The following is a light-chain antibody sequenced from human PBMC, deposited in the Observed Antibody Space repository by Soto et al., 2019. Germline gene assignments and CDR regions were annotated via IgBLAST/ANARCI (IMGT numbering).Light chain of an antibody. J-gene: IGLJ3*02. CDR3: QAYDYSLTASV. Sequence: QAVVTQPPSVSGAPGQRVTISCTGNSSNLGAGYDVHWYQQLPGAAPKLVIFGNRNRPSGIPERFSGSKSGTSASLAITGRQSEDEADYYSQAYDYSLTASVFGGGTKLTVL. V-gene: IGLV1-40*01. CDR1: SSNLGAGYD. CDR2: GNR.